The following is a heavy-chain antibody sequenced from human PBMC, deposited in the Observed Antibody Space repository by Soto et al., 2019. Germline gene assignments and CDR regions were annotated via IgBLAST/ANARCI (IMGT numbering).Heavy chain of an antibody. D-gene: IGHD3-9*01. CDR3: ARDLSTGSLDY. CDR2: LWSDGSNK. V-gene: IGHV3-33*01. Sequence: QVQLVESGGGVVQPGRSLRLSCAASGFTFRSYGFHWVRQAPGKGLEWVAVLWSDGSNKAYADYVKGLFTISRDESRNTVYLQMNSLRVEDTAVYYWARDLSTGSLDYGGQGTLVTVSS. CDR1: GFTFRSYG. J-gene: IGHJ4*02.